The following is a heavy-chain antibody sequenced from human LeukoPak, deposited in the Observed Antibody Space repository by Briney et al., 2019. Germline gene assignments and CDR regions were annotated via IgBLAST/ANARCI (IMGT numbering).Heavy chain of an antibody. V-gene: IGHV3-23*01. CDR2: ISGSGGRT. J-gene: IGHJ4*02. CDR1: GFTFSKYA. Sequence: GGSLRLSCAASGFTFSKYAMSWVRQAPGKGLEWVSTISGSGGRTYYADSVKGRFTISRDNSNNTLHLQMNSLRAEDTAVYYCAKAALLGHSSSWYDYWGQGTLVTVSS. CDR3: AKAALLGHSSSWYDY. D-gene: IGHD6-13*01.